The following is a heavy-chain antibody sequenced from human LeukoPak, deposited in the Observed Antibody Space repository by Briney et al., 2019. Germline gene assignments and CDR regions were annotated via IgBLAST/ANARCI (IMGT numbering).Heavy chain of an antibody. D-gene: IGHD2-15*01. CDR1: GYTFTNYY. CDR3: ARDTPNCSGGSCYSGDAFDI. V-gene: IGHV1-46*03. Sequence: ASVKVSCKASGYTFTNYYMHWVRQAPGQGTEWMGIINPSGGSTSYAQMFQGRVTMTRDTSTSTAYMELSSLSSEASAVYYCARDTPNCSGGSCYSGDAFDIWGQGTMVTVSS. J-gene: IGHJ3*02. CDR2: INPSGGST.